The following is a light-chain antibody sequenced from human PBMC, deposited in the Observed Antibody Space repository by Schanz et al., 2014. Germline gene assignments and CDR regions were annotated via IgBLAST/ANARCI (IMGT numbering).Light chain of an antibody. V-gene: IGKV3-11*01. CDR1: QSLSTY. CDR2: DAS. Sequence: EIVLTQSPATLSLSPGERATLSCRASQSLSTYLAWYQQKPGRAPRLLIYDASNRATDIPARFSGGGSGTDFTLTISSLEPEDFAVYYCQQFGSSPLTFGAGTKVEIK. CDR3: QQFGSSPLT. J-gene: IGKJ4*01.